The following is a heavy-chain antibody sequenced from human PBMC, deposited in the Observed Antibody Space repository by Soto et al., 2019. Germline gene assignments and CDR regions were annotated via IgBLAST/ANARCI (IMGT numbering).Heavy chain of an antibody. V-gene: IGHV1-69*13. D-gene: IGHD3-22*01. CDR1: GGTFSSYA. J-gene: IGHJ4*02. CDR2: IIPIFGTA. CDR3: ARTPSGYYDSSGYYQVY. Sequence: ASVKVSCKASGGTFSSYAISWVRQAPGQGLEWMGGIIPIFGTANYAQKFQGRVTITADESTSTAYMELSSLRSEDTAVYYCARTPSGYYDSSGYYQVYWGQGTLVTVSS.